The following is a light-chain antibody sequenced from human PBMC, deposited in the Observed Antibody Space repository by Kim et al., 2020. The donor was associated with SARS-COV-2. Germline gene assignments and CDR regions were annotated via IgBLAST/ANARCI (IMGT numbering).Light chain of an antibody. Sequence: DIQMTQSPSSLSASVGDRVTITCRASQSIRNFLHWYQQKSGMAPKLLIYAASTLVSGVPSRFSGTGSGTDFTLTISSLQREDFATYFCQQSDGTPYTFAQGTKLEI. CDR1: QSIRNF. J-gene: IGKJ2*01. V-gene: IGKV1-39*01. CDR3: QQSDGTPYT. CDR2: AAS.